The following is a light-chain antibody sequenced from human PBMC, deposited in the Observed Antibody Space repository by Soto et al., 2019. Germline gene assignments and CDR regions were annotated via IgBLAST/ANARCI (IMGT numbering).Light chain of an antibody. Sequence: DIQMTQSPSSLSAFVGDSVTITCHASQRISTFLNWYHQKPGKAPKLLIYSASYLQSGVPSNFSGSGSGTDFTLSIVTLQPEDFGTYDCQQSYRLPLTVGGGTKVEI. CDR1: QRISTF. J-gene: IGKJ4*01. V-gene: IGKV1-39*01. CDR2: SAS. CDR3: QQSYRLPLT.